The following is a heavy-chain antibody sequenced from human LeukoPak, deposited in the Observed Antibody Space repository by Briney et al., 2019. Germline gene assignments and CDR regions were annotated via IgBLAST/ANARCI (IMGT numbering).Heavy chain of an antibody. J-gene: IGHJ4*02. Sequence: GASVKVSCKASGYTFTSYGISWVRQAPGQGLEWMGWISAYNGNTNYAQKLQGRVTTTTDTSTSTAYMELRSLRSDDTAVYYCARGEYCSSTSCYTFGYWGQGTLVTVSS. CDR2: ISAYNGNT. CDR3: ARGEYCSSTSCYTFGY. D-gene: IGHD2-2*02. CDR1: GYTFTSYG. V-gene: IGHV1-18*01.